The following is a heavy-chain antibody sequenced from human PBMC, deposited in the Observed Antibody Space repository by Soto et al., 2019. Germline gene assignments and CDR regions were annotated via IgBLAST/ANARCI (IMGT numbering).Heavy chain of an antibody. CDR1: GGTFSSYA. J-gene: IGHJ3*02. CDR2: IIPIFGTA. CDR3: ARDQGYSSGLLDVFDI. Sequence: QVQLVQSGAEVKKPGSSVKVSCKASGGTFSSYAISWVRQAPGQGLEWMGGIIPIFGTANYAQKFQGRVTITADESTSTAYMELRSLRSEDTAVYYCARDQGYSSGLLDVFDIWGQGTMVTVSS. D-gene: IGHD6-19*01. V-gene: IGHV1-69*12.